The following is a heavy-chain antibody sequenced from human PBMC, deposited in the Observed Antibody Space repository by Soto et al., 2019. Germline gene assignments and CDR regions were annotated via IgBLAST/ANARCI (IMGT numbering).Heavy chain of an antibody. D-gene: IGHD3-22*01. Sequence: GESLKISCKGSGYSFAGYWITWVRQKPGKGLEWMGRIDPSDSQTYYSPSFQGQVTISADKSISTAYLQWSSLKASDTAMYYCARHVRRGPYYYDSWGQGTLVTVSS. J-gene: IGHJ4*02. CDR1: GYSFAGYW. CDR3: ARHVRRGPYYYDS. CDR2: IDPSDSQT. V-gene: IGHV5-10-1*04.